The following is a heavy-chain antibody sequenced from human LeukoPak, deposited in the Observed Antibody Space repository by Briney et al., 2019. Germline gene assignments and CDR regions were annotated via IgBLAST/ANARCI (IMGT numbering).Heavy chain of an antibody. D-gene: IGHD4-23*01. CDR1: GYTFTGYY. CDR2: INANSGGT. J-gene: IGHJ4*02. Sequence: ASVKVSCKASGYTFTGYYMHWVRHAPGQGVEWMGWINANSGGTDYAQKFQDRVTMTRDTSISTAYMELRRLTSDDTAVYYCARDGHGGNSFDFWGQGTLVTVSS. CDR3: ARDGHGGNSFDF. V-gene: IGHV1-2*02.